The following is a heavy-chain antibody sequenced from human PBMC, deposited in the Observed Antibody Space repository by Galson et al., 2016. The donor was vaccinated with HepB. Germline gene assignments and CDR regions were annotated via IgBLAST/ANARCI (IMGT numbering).Heavy chain of an antibody. CDR1: GFTFSSYT. CDR3: ARDRAHSQFDF. V-gene: IGHV3-21*04. D-gene: IGHD4-11*01. Sequence: SLRLSCAASGFTFSSYTMNWVRQAPGKGLEWVSSISSGNQYIYYSDSVRGRFTISRDNAKNSLYLQMDSLRADDTAVYYCARDRAHSQFDFWGQGTPVTVSS. J-gene: IGHJ4*02. CDR2: ISSGNQYI.